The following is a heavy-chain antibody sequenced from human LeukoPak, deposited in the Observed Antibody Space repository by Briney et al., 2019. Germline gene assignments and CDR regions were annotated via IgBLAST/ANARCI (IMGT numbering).Heavy chain of an antibody. D-gene: IGHD6-13*01. Sequence: GRSLRLSCAASGFTFSSYAMHWVRQAPGKGLEWVAVISYDGSNKYYADSVKGRFTISRDNSKNTLYLQMNSLRADDTAVYYCVKELAAAGNPAFDSWGQGIVVTVSS. CDR2: ISYDGSNK. CDR3: VKELAAAGNPAFDS. J-gene: IGHJ4*02. V-gene: IGHV3-30*04. CDR1: GFTFSSYA.